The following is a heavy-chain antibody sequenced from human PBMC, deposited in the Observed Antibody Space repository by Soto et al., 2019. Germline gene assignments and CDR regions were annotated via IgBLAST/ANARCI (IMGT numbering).Heavy chain of an antibody. CDR3: ARGRGCSTGCHNFDY. D-gene: IGHD2-2*01. CDR2: IKQDGSEK. Sequence: EVQLVESGGGLVQPGGSLRLSCAASGFTFSSYWMSWVRQAPGKGLEWVANIKQDGSEKYYVDSVKGRFTISRDNAKNSLYLQMNSLRAEDTAGYYLARGRGCSTGCHNFDYWGQGTLVTVSS. J-gene: IGHJ4*02. V-gene: IGHV3-7*01. CDR1: GFTFSSYW.